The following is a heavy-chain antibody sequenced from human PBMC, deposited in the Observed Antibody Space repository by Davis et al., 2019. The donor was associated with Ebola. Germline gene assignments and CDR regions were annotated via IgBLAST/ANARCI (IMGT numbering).Heavy chain of an antibody. D-gene: IGHD3-3*01. CDR1: GFTFDDYA. J-gene: IGHJ3*02. Sequence: GGSLRLSCAASGFTFDDYAMHWVRHAPGKGLEWVSGISWNSGSIGYADSVKGRFTISRDNAKNSLYLQMNSLRAEDTALYYCAKAHYDFWSGYFDAFDIWGQGTMVTVSS. V-gene: IGHV3-9*01. CDR2: ISWNSGSI. CDR3: AKAHYDFWSGYFDAFDI.